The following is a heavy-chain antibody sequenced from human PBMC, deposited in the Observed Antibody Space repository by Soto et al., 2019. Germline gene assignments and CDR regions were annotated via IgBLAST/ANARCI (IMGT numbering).Heavy chain of an antibody. J-gene: IGHJ5*02. D-gene: IGHD1-1*01. CDR1: AGSVTSDPYY. CDR2: IYYTGST. Sequence: QVQLQQSGPGLVKPSETLSLTCTVPAGSVTSDPYYWTWVRRRPGKGLEWIGYIYYTGSTYYSPSLRSRVSISRDTSKNQFSLRLTSVTAADTAVYYCAAQGGLEIRYFHALFAWGQGTLVTVSS. CDR3: AAQGGLEIRYFHALFA. V-gene: IGHV4-31*03.